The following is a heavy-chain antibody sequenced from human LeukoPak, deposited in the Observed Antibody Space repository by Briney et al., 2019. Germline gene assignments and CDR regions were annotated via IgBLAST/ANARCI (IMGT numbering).Heavy chain of an antibody. CDR1: GGSISSYY. CDR2: IYTSGST. D-gene: IGHD3-22*01. CDR3: ARGGYYYDSSGYYRFDY. Sequence: SETLXLTCTVSGGSISSYYWSWIRQPAGKGLEWIGRIYTSGSTNYNPSLKSRVTMSVDTSKNQFSLKLSSVTAADTAVYYCARGGYYYDSSGYYRFDYWGQGTLVTVSS. J-gene: IGHJ4*02. V-gene: IGHV4-4*07.